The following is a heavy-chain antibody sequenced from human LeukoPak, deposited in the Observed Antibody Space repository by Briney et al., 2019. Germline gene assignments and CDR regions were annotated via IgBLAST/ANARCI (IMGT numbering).Heavy chain of an antibody. CDR3: ARSPRISVAAIDY. Sequence: PSETLSLTCAVYGGSFNGYYWSWIRQPPGKGLEWIGEINHSGSTNYNPSLKSRVTISVDTSKNQFSLKLSSVTAADTAVYYCARSPRISVAAIDYWGQGTLVTVSS. CDR1: GGSFNGYY. J-gene: IGHJ4*02. V-gene: IGHV4-34*01. D-gene: IGHD2-15*01. CDR2: INHSGST.